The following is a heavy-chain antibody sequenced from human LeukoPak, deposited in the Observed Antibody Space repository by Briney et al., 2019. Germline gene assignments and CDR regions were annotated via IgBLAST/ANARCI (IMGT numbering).Heavy chain of an antibody. D-gene: IGHD1-26*01. V-gene: IGHV3-21*01. CDR2: ISSSSSYI. CDR1: GFTFSSYS. Sequence: GGSLRLPCAASGFTFSSYSMNWVCQAPGKGLEWVSSISSSSSYIYYADSVKGRFTISRDNAKNSLYLQMNSLRAEDTAVYYCARDWLMGAKDYWGQGTLVTVSS. CDR3: ARDWLMGAKDY. J-gene: IGHJ4*02.